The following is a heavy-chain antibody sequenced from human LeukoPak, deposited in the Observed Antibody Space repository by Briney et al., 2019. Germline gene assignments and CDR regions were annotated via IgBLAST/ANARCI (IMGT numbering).Heavy chain of an antibody. CDR2: IYYSGST. V-gene: IGHV4-31*03. D-gene: IGHD6-13*01. CDR3: ARGGIAAPSY. J-gene: IGHJ4*02. Sequence: SETLSLTCTVSGGSISSGGYYWSWIRQHPGKGLEWIGYIYYSGSTYYNPSLKSRVTISVDTSRNQFSLKLSSVTAADTAVYYCARGGIAAPSYWGQGTLVTVSS. CDR1: GGSISSGGYY.